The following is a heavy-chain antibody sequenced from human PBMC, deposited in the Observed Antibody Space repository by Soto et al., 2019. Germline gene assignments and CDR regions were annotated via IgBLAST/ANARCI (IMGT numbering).Heavy chain of an antibody. V-gene: IGHV3-23*01. J-gene: IGHJ5*02. CDR2: ISASGAAT. CDR1: EFTFSNYA. D-gene: IGHD2-21*01. CDR3: ARCSVLSTTSGGWCNWFDP. Sequence: GGTLRLSCTASEFTFSNYAMSWVRQAPGKGLGRVSAISASGAATYYVDSVKGRFTISRDNSKNTLYVQMNSLRAEDTGVYYCARCSVLSTTSGGWCNWFDPWGQGTLVTVSS.